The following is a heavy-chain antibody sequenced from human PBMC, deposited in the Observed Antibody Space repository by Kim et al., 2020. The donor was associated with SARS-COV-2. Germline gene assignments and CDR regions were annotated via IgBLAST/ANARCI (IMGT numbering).Heavy chain of an antibody. Sequence: GGSLRLSCAASGFTFTTYSMNWVRQAPGKGLEWISYISSSSGTIYYADSVQGRFTISRDNAKNSLYLQINSPRAEDTAVYYCARGGKYFDYWGQGSLVTVSS. CDR1: GFTFTTYS. D-gene: IGHD1-26*01. V-gene: IGHV3-48*04. CDR3: ARGGKYFDY. CDR2: ISSSSGTI. J-gene: IGHJ4*02.